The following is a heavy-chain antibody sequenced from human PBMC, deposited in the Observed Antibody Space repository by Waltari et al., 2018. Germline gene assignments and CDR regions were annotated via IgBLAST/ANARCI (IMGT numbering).Heavy chain of an antibody. CDR1: GASLTNSNSY. CDR3: ARNMESPYNAPYYFYYMDV. J-gene: IGHJ6*03. D-gene: IGHD3-10*01. Sequence: QLQLQESGPGLVKPSETLSLTCSVSGASLTNSNSYWSWIRPPPGKGLAWIGSIYYRGSTYSSPSLKSRVTISLDTSKNQLSLKVSSVTVADTAIYFCARNMESPYNAPYYFYYMDVWGKGTTVTVSS. V-gene: IGHV4-39*01. CDR2: IYYRGST.